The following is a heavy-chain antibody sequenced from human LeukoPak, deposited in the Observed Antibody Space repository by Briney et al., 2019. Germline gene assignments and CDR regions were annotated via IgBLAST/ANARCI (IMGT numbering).Heavy chain of an antibody. D-gene: IGHD3-10*01. V-gene: IGHV4-59*01. Sequence: SETLSLTCTISGGSISRYYWSWIRQPPGKGLEWIGYIYYSGSTNYNPSLKSRVTISVDTSRDHFSLKLRSVTAADTAVYYCARGWFGELLRPSAFDIWGQGTMVTVSS. J-gene: IGHJ3*02. CDR1: GGSISRYY. CDR3: ARGWFGELLRPSAFDI. CDR2: IYYSGST.